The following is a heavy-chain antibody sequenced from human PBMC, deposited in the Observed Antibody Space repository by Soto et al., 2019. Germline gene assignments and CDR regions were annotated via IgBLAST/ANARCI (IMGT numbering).Heavy chain of an antibody. D-gene: IGHD3-22*01. J-gene: IGHJ4*02. CDR1: GFTFSSYA. CDR2: ISGSGGST. CDR3: AKRSYYYDSSGYPDDY. V-gene: IGHV3-23*01. Sequence: EVQLLESGGGLVQPGGSLRLSCAASGFTFSSYAMSWVRQAPGKGLEWVSAISGSGGSTYYADSVKGRFTISRDNSKNTLNLQRNSLKAEDTAVYYCAKRSYYYDSSGYPDDYWGQGTLVTVSS.